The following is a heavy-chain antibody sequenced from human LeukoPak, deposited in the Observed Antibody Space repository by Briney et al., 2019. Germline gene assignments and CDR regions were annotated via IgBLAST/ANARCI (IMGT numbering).Heavy chain of an antibody. CDR3: ARGYYYGSGSYYKKYYYYYYYMDV. V-gene: IGHV4-34*01. D-gene: IGHD3-10*01. CDR2: INHSGST. CDR1: GGSFSGYY. Sequence: SETLSLTCAVYGGSFSGYYWSWIRQPPGKGLEWIGEINHSGSTNYNPSLKSRVTISVDTSKNQFSLKLSSATAADTAVYYCARGYYYGSGSYYKKYYYYYYYMDVWGKGTTVTVSS. J-gene: IGHJ6*03.